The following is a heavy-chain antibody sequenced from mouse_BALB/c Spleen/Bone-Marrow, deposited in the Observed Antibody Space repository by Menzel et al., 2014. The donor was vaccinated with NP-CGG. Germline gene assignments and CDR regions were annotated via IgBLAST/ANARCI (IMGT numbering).Heavy chain of an antibody. CDR1: GFNIKDTY. CDR3: ARFNPWYFDV. CDR2: IDPASGDT. J-gene: IGHJ1*01. Sequence: EVQLQQSGAELVKPGASVKLSCTASGFNIKDTYIHWVMQRPEQGLAWIGRIDPASGDTKFDPKFQGKATITADTSSNTAYLQVTSLTSEDTAVYYCARFNPWYFDVWGAGTTVTVSS. V-gene: IGHV14-3*02.